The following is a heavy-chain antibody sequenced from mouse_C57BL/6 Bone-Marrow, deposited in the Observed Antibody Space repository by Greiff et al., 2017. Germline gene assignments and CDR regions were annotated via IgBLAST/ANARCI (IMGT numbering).Heavy chain of an antibody. J-gene: IGHJ2*01. CDR1: GYAFTTYL. CDR3: AALRYY. D-gene: IGHD1-1*01. Sequence: VKLMESGAELVRPGTSVKVSCKASGYAFTTYLIEWVKQRPGQGLEWIGVINPGSGGTNYNEKFKGKATLTADKSSSTAYMQLSSLTSEDSAVYVCAALRYYWGQGTTLTVSS. V-gene: IGHV1-54*01. CDR2: INPGSGGT.